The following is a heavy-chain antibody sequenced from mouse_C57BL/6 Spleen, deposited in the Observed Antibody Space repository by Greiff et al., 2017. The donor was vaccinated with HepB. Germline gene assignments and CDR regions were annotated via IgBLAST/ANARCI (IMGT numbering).Heavy chain of an antibody. J-gene: IGHJ2*01. Sequence: EVKLMESGEGLVKPGGSLKLSCAASGFTFSSYAMSWVRQTPEKRLEWVAYISSGGDYIYYADTVKGRFTISRDNARNTLYLQMSSLKSEDTAMYYCTRDYGRGYFDYWGQGTTLTVSS. V-gene: IGHV5-9-1*02. CDR1: GFTFSSYA. D-gene: IGHD1-1*01. CDR2: ISSGGDYI. CDR3: TRDYGRGYFDY.